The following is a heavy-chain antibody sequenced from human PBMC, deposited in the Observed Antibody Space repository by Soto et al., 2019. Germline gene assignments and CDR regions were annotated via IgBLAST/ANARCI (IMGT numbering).Heavy chain of an antibody. D-gene: IGHD5-12*01. V-gene: IGHV4-39*01. CDR3: ARPAYSHYST. CDR2: IYYSGTT. CDR1: GGSSMLGLDY. J-gene: IGHJ4*02. Sequence: SEPLSVTCTVSGGSSMLGLDYWGWIRQPPGKGLEWVATIYYSGTTYYNPSLKSRLTISLDTSRNQFSLDLTSVTAADTAVYYCARPAYSHYSTWGQGTLVSVS.